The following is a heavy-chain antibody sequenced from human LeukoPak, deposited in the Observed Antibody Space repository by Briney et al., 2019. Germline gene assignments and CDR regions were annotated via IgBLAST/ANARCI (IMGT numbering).Heavy chain of an antibody. J-gene: IGHJ4*02. Sequence: GGTLRLSCAASGFTFNSNGMGWVSQAPGKWLGWVSAISGSGGSTYYADSVKGRFTISRDNAKNSLYLQMNRLRAEDTTVYYRARAVQTPFDYWGQGTLVTVSS. CDR1: GFTFNSNG. CDR3: ARAVQTPFDY. D-gene: IGHD6-19*01. V-gene: IGHV3-23*01. CDR2: ISGSGGST.